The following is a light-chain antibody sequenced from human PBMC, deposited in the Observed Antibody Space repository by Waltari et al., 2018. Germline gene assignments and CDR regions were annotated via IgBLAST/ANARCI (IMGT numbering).Light chain of an antibody. CDR1: QSLSSD. J-gene: IGKJ1*01. Sequence: EIVMTQSPNTLSVSPGERATLSCRASQSLSSDFAWYQQRPGQAPRLLMSAASTRASGIPARFSGSGSGTEFTLTISSMQSEDFAVYYCQQYDTWPPTFGQGTKVEV. CDR3: QQYDTWPPT. V-gene: IGKV3-15*01. CDR2: AAS.